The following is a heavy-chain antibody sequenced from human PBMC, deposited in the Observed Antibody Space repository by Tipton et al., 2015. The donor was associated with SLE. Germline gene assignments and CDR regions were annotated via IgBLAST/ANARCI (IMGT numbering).Heavy chain of an antibody. CDR2: IKQDGSEK. D-gene: IGHD3-3*01. Sequence: SLRLSCAASGFTFSSYWMSWVRQAPGKGLEWVANIKQDGSEKYYVDSVKGRFTISRDNAKNSLYLQMNSLRAEDTAVYYCTRDPGFLEWLSFDYWGQGTLVTVSS. CDR3: TRDPGFLEWLSFDY. J-gene: IGHJ4*02. V-gene: IGHV3-7*01. CDR1: GFTFSSYW.